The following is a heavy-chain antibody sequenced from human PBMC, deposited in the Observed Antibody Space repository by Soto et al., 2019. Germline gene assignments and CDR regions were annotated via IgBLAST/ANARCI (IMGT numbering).Heavy chain of an antibody. Sequence: NPSETLSLTCAVSGGSISSGGYSWSWIRQPPGKGLEWIGYIYHSGSTYYNPSLKSRVTISVDRSKNQFSLKLSSVTAADTAVYYCARAGVYSSSAWVRPPTYYFDYWGQGTLVTVSS. J-gene: IGHJ4*02. CDR3: ARAGVYSSSAWVRPPTYYFDY. CDR2: IYHSGST. V-gene: IGHV4-30-2*01. CDR1: GGSISSGGYS. D-gene: IGHD6-6*01.